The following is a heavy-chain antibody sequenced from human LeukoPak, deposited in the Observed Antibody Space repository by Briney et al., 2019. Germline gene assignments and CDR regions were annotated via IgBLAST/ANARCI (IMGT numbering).Heavy chain of an antibody. V-gene: IGHV3-7*01. CDR2: IKQDGSEK. J-gene: IGHJ6*02. CDR3: ARDDGLGSYYLYYYYGMDV. CDR1: GFTFSSYW. D-gene: IGHD3-10*01. Sequence: PGGSLRLSCAASGFTFSSYWMSWVRQAPGKGLEWVANIKQDGSEKYYVDSVKGRFTISRDNAKNSLYLQMNSLRAEDTAVYYCARDDGLGSYYLYYYYGMDVWGQGTTVTVSS.